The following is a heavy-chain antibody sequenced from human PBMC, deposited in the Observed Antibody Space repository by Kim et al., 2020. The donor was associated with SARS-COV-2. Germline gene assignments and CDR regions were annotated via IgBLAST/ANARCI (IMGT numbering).Heavy chain of an antibody. J-gene: IGHJ4*02. D-gene: IGHD6-13*01. CDR3: ARIAAAGTFDY. Sequence: ANYAQKFQGRVTITADKSTSTAYMELSSLRSEDTAMYYCARIAAAGTFDYWGQGTLVTVS. V-gene: IGHV1-69*02. CDR2: A.